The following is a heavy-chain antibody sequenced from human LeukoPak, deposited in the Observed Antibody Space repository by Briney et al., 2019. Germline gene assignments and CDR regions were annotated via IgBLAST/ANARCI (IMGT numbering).Heavy chain of an antibody. J-gene: IGHJ4*02. CDR2: IYYSGST. CDR3: ARAGRGWLQSPVDY. V-gene: IGHV4-30-4*01. CDR1: GGSISSGDYY. Sequence: SETLSLTCTVCGGSISSGDYYWSWIRQPPGKGLEWIGYIYYSGSTYYNPSLKSRVTISVDTSKNQFSLKLSSVTAADTAVYYCARAGRGWLQSPVDYWGQGTLVTVSS. D-gene: IGHD5-24*01.